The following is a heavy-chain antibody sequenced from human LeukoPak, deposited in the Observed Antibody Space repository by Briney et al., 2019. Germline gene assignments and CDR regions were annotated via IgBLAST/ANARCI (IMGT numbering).Heavy chain of an antibody. CDR1: GYTFTGYY. CDR3: ARDFVYDSSGYYLFDY. V-gene: IGHV1-2*02. D-gene: IGHD3-22*01. J-gene: IGHJ4*02. Sequence: ASVKVSCKASGYTFTGYYMHWVRQAPGQGLEWMGWINPNSGGTNYAQKFQGRVTMTRDTSISTAYMELSRLRSDDTAVYYCARDFVYDSSGYYLFDYWGQGTLVTVSS. CDR2: INPNSGGT.